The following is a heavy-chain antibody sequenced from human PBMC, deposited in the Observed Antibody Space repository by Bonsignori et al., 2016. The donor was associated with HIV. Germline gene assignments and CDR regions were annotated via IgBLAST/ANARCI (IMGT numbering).Heavy chain of an antibody. CDR2: ISAYNGNT. J-gene: IGHJ3*01. V-gene: IGHV1-18*01. CDR3: ARGGLLAGVGAL. Sequence: WVRQAPGQGLEWMGWISAYNGNTNYAQKLQGRVTMTTDTSTSTAYMELRSLRSDDTAVYYCARGGLLAGVGALWGQGTMVTVSS. D-gene: IGHD3-10*01.